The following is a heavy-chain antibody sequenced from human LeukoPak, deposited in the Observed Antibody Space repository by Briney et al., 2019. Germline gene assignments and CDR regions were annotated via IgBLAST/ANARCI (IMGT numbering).Heavy chain of an antibody. CDR1: GGTFSIYA. Sequence: GASVRVSCKASGGTFSIYAISWGRQGPGQGREWVGRIIPILGIANYAQKFQGRVTITADKSTSTAYMELSSLRSEDTAVYYCARVVSGSPTAFDIWGQGTMVTVSS. CDR3: ARVVSGSPTAFDI. V-gene: IGHV1-69*10. D-gene: IGHD1-26*01. J-gene: IGHJ3*02. CDR2: IIPILGIA.